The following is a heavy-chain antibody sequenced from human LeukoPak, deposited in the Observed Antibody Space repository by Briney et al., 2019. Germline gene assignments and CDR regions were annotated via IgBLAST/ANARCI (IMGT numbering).Heavy chain of an antibody. CDR2: IKEDGSEG. J-gene: IGHJ5*02. CDR3: AKSFAYGWDA. Sequence: GGSLRLSCAASGFTFSHNWLTWVRQAPGKGLEWVANIKEDGSEGQYADSVKGRFTISRDNTKTSLSLQMNSLRAEDTGVYYCAKSFAYGWDAWGQGTLVIVSS. CDR1: GFTFSHNW. V-gene: IGHV3-7*01. D-gene: IGHD3-16*02.